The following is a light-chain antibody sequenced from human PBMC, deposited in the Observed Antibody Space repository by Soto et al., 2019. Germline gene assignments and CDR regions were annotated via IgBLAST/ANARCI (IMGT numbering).Light chain of an antibody. Sequence: QSALTQPASVSGSPGQSITISCTGTSSDVGAYNYDSWYQQHHPGEAPKLIIYDVSHRPSGVSNRFSGSKSGNTASLTISGFQTEYEADYYCSSYTSATTYVFGTGTKLTVL. CDR2: DVS. V-gene: IGLV2-14*03. CDR3: SSYTSATTYV. CDR1: SSDVGAYNY. J-gene: IGLJ1*01.